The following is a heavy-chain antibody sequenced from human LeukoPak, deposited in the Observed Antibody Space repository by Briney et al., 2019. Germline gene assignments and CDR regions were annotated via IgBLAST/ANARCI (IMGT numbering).Heavy chain of an antibody. CDR3: ATMDIVVVPAADNWFDP. D-gene: IGHD2-2*03. V-gene: IGHV3-21*01. J-gene: IGHJ5*02. CDR2: ISSSSSYI. CDR1: GFTFSSYS. Sequence: PGGFLRLSCAASGFTFSSYSMNWVRQAPGKGLEWVSSISSSSSYIYYADSVKGRFTISRDNAKNSLYLQMNSLRAEDTAVYYCATMDIVVVPAADNWFDPWGQGTLVTVSS.